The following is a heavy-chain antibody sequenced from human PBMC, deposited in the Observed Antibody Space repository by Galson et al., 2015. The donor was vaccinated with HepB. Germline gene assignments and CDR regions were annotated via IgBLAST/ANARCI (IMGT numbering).Heavy chain of an antibody. J-gene: IGHJ6*02. D-gene: IGHD1-14*01. V-gene: IGHV1-46*03. CDR3: ATGPFVGPLPTDYYYYCGMDV. CDR2: INPSGGST. CDR1: GYTFTSYY. Sequence: SVKVSCKASGYTFTSYYMHWVRQAPGQGLEWMGIINPSGGSTSYAQKFQGRVTMTRDTSTSTVYMELSSLRSEDTAVYYCATGPFVGPLPTDYYYYCGMDVWGQGTTVTVSS.